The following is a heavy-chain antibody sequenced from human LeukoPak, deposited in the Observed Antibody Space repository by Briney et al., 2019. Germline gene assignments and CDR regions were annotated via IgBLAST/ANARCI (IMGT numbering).Heavy chain of an antibody. J-gene: IGHJ4*02. CDR1: GHTFTSYG. V-gene: IGHV1-18*01. D-gene: IGHD6-19*01. Sequence: SSVNVSCKSSGHTFTSYGINWVRQAPGQGLEWMGWISVYNGNTYYAQKFQGRITMTTDTSTSTAYMDLRSLRSDDTAVYYCASAQEIAVAGSYFDYWGQGTLGTVSS. CDR2: ISVYNGNT. CDR3: ASAQEIAVAGSYFDY.